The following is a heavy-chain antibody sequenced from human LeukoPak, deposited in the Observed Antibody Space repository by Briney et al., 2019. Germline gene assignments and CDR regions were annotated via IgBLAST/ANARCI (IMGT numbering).Heavy chain of an antibody. CDR2: ISWNSGSI. D-gene: IGHD2-15*01. CDR1: GFTVSSNY. Sequence: PGGSLRLSCAASGFTVSSNYMSWVRQGPGKGLEWVSGISWNSGSIAYADSAKGRFTISRDNSKNTLYLQMNSLRAEDTAVYYCAKDLSGGGSWPFGLFDPWGQGTLVTVSS. V-gene: IGHV3-23*01. CDR3: AKDLSGGGSWPFGLFDP. J-gene: IGHJ5*02.